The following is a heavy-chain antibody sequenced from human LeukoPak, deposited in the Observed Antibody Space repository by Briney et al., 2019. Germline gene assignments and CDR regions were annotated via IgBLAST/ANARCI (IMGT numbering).Heavy chain of an antibody. V-gene: IGHV1-2*02. CDR1: GYTFSDYY. CDR2: INPNSGGT. J-gene: IGHJ4*02. CDR3: ARAGYCSGGSCYLFVDY. Sequence: ASVTVSFTASGYTFSDYYMHWVRQAPGQGREWMGWINPNSGGTNYAQKFQGRVTMTRDTSISTAYMELSRLRSDDTAVYYCARAGYCSGGSCYLFVDYWGQGTLVTVSS. D-gene: IGHD2-15*01.